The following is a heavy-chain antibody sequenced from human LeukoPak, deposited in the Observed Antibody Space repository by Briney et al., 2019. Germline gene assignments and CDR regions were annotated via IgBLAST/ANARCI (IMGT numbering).Heavy chain of an antibody. V-gene: IGHV1-69*13. D-gene: IGHD3-3*01. J-gene: IGHJ3*02. CDR3: ASRGFFGVVYPQGPFDI. CDR1: GGTFSSYA. Sequence: ASVKVSCKASGGTFSSYAISWVRQAPGQGLEWMGGIIPIFGTANYAQKFQGRVTITADESTSTAYMELSRLRSDDTALYYCASRGFFGVVYPQGPFDIWGQGTMVTVSS. CDR2: IIPIFGTA.